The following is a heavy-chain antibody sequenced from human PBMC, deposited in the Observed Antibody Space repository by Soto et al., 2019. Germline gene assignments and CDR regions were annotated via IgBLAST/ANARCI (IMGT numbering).Heavy chain of an antibody. CDR3: GRAVTVAADFDY. CDR1: GYTFTGYA. D-gene: IGHD6-19*01. J-gene: IGHJ4*02. CDR2: ITAGNGNT. Sequence: QVKLVQSGAEEKKPGASVKVSCKASGYTFTGYAMPWVRQAPGQRLEWMGWITAGNGNTKYSHKFQGRVTSTRDTTTSTANMELSSLRTEDTAVYDAGRAVTVAADFDYWGQGTLVTVSS. V-gene: IGHV1-3*05.